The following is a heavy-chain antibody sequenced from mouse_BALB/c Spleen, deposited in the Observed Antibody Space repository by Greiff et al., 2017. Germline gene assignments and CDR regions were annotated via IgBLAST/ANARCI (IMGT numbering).Heavy chain of an antibody. CDR3: ARGTPYYAMDY. CDR2: IYPGDGDT. J-gene: IGHJ4*01. Sequence: VQLQQSGAELARPGASVKLSCKASGYTFTSYWMQWVKQRPGQGLEWIGAIYPGDGDTRYTQKFKGKATLTADKSSSTAYMQLSSLASEDSAVYYCARGTPYYAMDYWGQGTSVTVSS. CDR1: GYTFTSYW. V-gene: IGHV1-87*01.